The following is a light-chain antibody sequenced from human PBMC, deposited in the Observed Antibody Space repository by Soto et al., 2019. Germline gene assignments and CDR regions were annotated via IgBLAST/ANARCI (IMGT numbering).Light chain of an antibody. CDR1: STDVGGYNY. CDR3: GSYTSTDTPFV. J-gene: IGLJ1*01. Sequence: QSVLAQPSSVSGSPGQSITISCNGTSTDVGGYNYVSWYQHHPGKGPKLIIYEVNNRPSGVSDRFSGSKSGNKASLTISNLEAEDESDYYCGSYTSTDTPFVFGTGTKVTVL. V-gene: IGLV2-14*01. CDR2: EVN.